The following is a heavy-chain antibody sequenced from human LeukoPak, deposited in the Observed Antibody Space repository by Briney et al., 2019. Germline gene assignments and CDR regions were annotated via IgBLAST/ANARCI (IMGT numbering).Heavy chain of an antibody. V-gene: IGHV3-21*01. Sequence: GGSLRLSCAASGFTFSSYSMNWVRQAPGRGLEWVSSISSSRSYIYYADSVKGRFTISRDNAKNSLYLQMNSLRAEDTAVYYCARAGASYFDYWGQGTLVTVSS. CDR3: ARAGASYFDY. CDR2: ISSSRSYI. D-gene: IGHD1-26*01. CDR1: GFTFSSYS. J-gene: IGHJ4*02.